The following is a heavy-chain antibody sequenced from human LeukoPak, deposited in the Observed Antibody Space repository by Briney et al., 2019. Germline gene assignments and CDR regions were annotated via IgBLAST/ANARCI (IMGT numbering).Heavy chain of an antibody. Sequence: SETLSLTCTVSGGSISSYYWSWIRQPPGKGLEWGGYIYYSGSTNYNPSLKSRVTISVDTSKNQFSLKLSSVTAADTAVYYCAGGYCSGGSCYFYDYWGQGTLVTVSS. V-gene: IGHV4-59*01. CDR1: GGSISSYY. CDR2: IYYSGST. D-gene: IGHD2-15*01. J-gene: IGHJ4*02. CDR3: AGGYCSGGSCYFYDY.